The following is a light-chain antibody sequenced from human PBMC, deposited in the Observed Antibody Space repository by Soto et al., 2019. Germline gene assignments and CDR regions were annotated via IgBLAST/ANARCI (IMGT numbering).Light chain of an antibody. J-gene: IGLJ2*01. CDR3: GTWDSSLSTVV. CDR2: DNN. V-gene: IGLV1-51*01. CDR1: NSNIGKNS. Sequence: QSVLTQPPSVSEAPGQKVTISCSGSNSNIGKNSVSWSQQLPGTAPKLLIYDNNNRPSGIPDRFSGSKSGTSATLGITGLQTGDEADYYCGTWDSSLSTVVFGGGTKLTVL.